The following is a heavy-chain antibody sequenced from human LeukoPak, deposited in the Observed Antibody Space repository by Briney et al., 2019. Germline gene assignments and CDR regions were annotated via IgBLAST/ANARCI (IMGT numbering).Heavy chain of an antibody. CDR1: GYSFTSYW. Sequence: GESLKISCKGSGYSFTSYWIAWVRQMPGKGLEWMGVIYPGDSDTRYSPSFQGQVTISADKSISTAYLQWSSLKASDTAMYYCARADRWFGELPLDYWGQGTLVTVSS. J-gene: IGHJ4*02. CDR3: ARADRWFGELPLDY. V-gene: IGHV5-51*01. CDR2: IYPGDSDT. D-gene: IGHD3-10*01.